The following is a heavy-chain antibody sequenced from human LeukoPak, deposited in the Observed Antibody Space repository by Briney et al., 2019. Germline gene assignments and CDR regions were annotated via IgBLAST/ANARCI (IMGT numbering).Heavy chain of an antibody. Sequence: PSQTLSLTCTVSGGSVSSGSYYWSWIRQPAGKGLEWIGRIYTSGSTNYNPSLKSRVTISVDTSKNQFSLELSSVTAADTAVYYCARGRVIRFTMVRGVAYFDYWGQGTLVTVSS. V-gene: IGHV4-61*02. CDR1: GGSVSSGSYY. D-gene: IGHD3-10*01. CDR2: IYTSGST. CDR3: ARGRVIRFTMVRGVAYFDY. J-gene: IGHJ4*02.